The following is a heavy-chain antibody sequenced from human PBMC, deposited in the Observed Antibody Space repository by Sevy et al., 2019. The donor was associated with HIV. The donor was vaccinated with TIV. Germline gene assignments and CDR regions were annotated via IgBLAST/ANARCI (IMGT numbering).Heavy chain of an antibody. J-gene: IGHJ4*02. CDR1: GFTFSSYG. Sequence: GGSLRLSCAASGFTFSSYGMHWVRQAPGKGLEWVAFIRYDGSNKYYADSVKGRFTISRDNSKNTLYLQMNSLRAEDTAVYYCASTADYGDYDEFDYWGQGTLVTVSS. V-gene: IGHV3-30*02. CDR2: IRYDGSNK. CDR3: ASTADYGDYDEFDY. D-gene: IGHD4-17*01.